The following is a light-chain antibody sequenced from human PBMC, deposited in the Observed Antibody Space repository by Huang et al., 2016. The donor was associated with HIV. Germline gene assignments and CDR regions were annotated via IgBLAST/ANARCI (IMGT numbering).Light chain of an antibody. V-gene: IGKV1-33*01. CDR2: DAS. J-gene: IGKJ3*01. CDR1: QGISPY. CDR3: QQYHNFPLT. Sequence: DIQMTQSPSSLSASVGDRVTITCQSRQGISPYLNWYQQQPGKAPKLLIYDASNLETGVPSRFTGSGSGTDLNFTISSLQPEDIATYYCQQYHNFPLTFGPGTKVDTK.